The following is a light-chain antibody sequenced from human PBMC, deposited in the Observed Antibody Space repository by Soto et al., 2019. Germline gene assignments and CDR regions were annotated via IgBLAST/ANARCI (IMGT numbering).Light chain of an antibody. CDR1: SSDVGGYNY. J-gene: IGLJ2*01. V-gene: IGLV2-8*01. Sequence: QSVLTQPPSASGSPGQSVTISCSGTSSDVGGYNYVSWYQQYPGKAPKLMIYEVTKRPSGVPDRFSGSKSGNTASLTVSGLQAEDEAYYFCISYAGINNLVFGGGTKLTVL. CDR2: EVT. CDR3: ISYAGINNLV.